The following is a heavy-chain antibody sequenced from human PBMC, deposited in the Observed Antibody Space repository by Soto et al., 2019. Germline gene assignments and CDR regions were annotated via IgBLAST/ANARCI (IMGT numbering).Heavy chain of an antibody. CDR2: IKQDGSEK. CDR3: ARGIVGATYYYYGMDV. V-gene: IGHV3-7*03. J-gene: IGHJ6*02. CDR1: GFTFSSYW. D-gene: IGHD1-26*01. Sequence: GGSLRLSCAASGFTFSSYWMSWVRQAPGKGLEWVANIKQDGSEKYYVDSVKGRFTISRDNAKNSLYLQMNSLRAEDTAVYYCARGIVGATYYYYGMDVWGQGTTVTVSS.